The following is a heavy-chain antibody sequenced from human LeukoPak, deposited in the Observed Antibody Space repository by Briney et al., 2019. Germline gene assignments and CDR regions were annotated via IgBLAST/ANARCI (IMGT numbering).Heavy chain of an antibody. Sequence: SVKVSCKASGGTFISYAISWVRQAPGQGLEWMGGIIPIFGTANYAQKFQGRVTITADESTSTAYMELSSLRSEDTAVYYCARLPLRSIAVGYYGMDVWGQGTTVTVSS. J-gene: IGHJ6*02. CDR1: GGTFISYA. D-gene: IGHD6-6*01. V-gene: IGHV1-69*13. CDR3: ARLPLRSIAVGYYGMDV. CDR2: IIPIFGTA.